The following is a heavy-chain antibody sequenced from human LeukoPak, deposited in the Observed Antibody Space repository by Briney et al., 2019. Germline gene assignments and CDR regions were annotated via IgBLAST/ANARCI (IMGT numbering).Heavy chain of an antibody. CDR1: GYTFTDYA. CDR3: ARRLGYCSGGSCGTGGWFDP. CDR2: INAGNGNT. D-gene: IGHD2-15*01. J-gene: IGHJ5*02. V-gene: IGHV1-3*01. Sequence: ASVKVSCKASGYTFTDYALHWVRQVPGQRLEWMGWINAGNGNTKYSQKFQGRVTITRDTSASTAYMELSSPRSEDTAVYYCARRLGYCSGGSCGTGGWFDPWGLGTLVTVSS.